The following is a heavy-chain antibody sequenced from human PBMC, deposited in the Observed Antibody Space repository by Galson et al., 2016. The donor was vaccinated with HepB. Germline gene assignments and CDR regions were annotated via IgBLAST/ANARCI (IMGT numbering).Heavy chain of an antibody. Sequence: TLSLTCTVSGGSISSGTFYWSWLRQSPGKGLEWIGYIYHSGNTYYNPSLESRLTISVDTSNNQFSLKLTSVTAADTAVYYCAREDYSGSSTYYYGMDAWGQGTTVTVSS. D-gene: IGHD1-26*01. CDR3: AREDYSGSSTYYYGMDA. J-gene: IGHJ6*02. V-gene: IGHV4-30-4*01. CDR1: GGSISSGTFY. CDR2: IYHSGNT.